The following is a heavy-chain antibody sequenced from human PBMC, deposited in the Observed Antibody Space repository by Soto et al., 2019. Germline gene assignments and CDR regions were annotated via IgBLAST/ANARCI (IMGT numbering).Heavy chain of an antibody. CDR2: IYYSGST. CDR1: GGSISSGGYY. V-gene: IGHV4-31*03. Sequence: QVQLQESGPGLVKPSQTLSLTCTVSGGSISSGGYYWSWIRQHPGKGLEWIGYIYYSGSTYYNPSLKSRVTISVETSKNQYSLTLSSVTAAATAVDYCAREGDYDSSGIDYWGQGTLVTVSS. J-gene: IGHJ4*02. D-gene: IGHD3-22*01. CDR3: AREGDYDSSGIDY.